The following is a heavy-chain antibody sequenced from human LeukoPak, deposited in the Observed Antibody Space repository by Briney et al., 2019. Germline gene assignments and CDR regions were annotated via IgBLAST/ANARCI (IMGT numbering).Heavy chain of an antibody. Sequence: SETLSLTCTVSGGSISSGDYYWSWIRQPPGKGLEGIGYIYYSGSTYYNPSLKSRVTISVDTSKNQFSLKLSSVTAADTAVSYCARALTLGDDAFDISGQGTMVTVSS. CDR3: ARALTLGDDAFDI. CDR2: IYYSGST. V-gene: IGHV4-30-4*08. J-gene: IGHJ3*02. CDR1: GGSISSGDYY. D-gene: IGHD3-10*01.